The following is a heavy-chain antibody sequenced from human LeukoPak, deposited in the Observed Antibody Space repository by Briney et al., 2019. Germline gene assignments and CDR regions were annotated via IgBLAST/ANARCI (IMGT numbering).Heavy chain of an antibody. CDR1: GFTFSSYA. CDR3: AKRRYCSGGSCYPGLPDFDY. J-gene: IGHJ4*02. CDR2: ISGSGGST. Sequence: GGSLRLSCAASGFTFSSYAMSWVRQAPGKGLEWVSAISGSGGSTYYADSVKGRLTISRDSSKNTLYLQMNSLRAEDTAVYYCAKRRYCSGGSCYPGLPDFDYWGQGTLVTVSS. V-gene: IGHV3-23*01. D-gene: IGHD2-15*01.